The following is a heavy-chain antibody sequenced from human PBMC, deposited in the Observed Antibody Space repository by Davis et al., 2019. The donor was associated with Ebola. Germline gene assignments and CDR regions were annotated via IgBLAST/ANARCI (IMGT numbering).Heavy chain of an antibody. D-gene: IGHD6-19*01. CDR1: GFTFSTYW. CDR2: INSDGSST. Sequence: GESLKISCAASGFTFSTYWMHWVRQAPGKGLVWVSRINSDGSSTTYADSVKGRFTISRDNAKNTLYLQMNSLRAEDTAVYYCAREPSEQWLVNWGQGTLVTVSS. V-gene: IGHV3-74*03. J-gene: IGHJ4*02. CDR3: AREPSEQWLVN.